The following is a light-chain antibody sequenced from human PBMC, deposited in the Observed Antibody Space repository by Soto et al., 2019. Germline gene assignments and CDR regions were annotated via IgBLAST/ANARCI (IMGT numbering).Light chain of an antibody. CDR2: TAS. CDR1: QGIRSD. CDR3: LEHSSYPLT. J-gene: IGKJ4*01. V-gene: IGKV1-17*01. Sequence: DIQMTQSPSSLSASVADRVTITCRVSQGIRSDLAWYQQKPGSAPKRLIFTASSLQSGVPSRFSGSGSGTEFTLTISSLHPEDFATYFCLEHSSYPLTFGGGTKLEIK.